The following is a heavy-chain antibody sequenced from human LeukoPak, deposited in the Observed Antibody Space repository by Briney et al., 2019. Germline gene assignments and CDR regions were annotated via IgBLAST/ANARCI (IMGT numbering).Heavy chain of an antibody. D-gene: IGHD3-10*01. Sequence: SETLSLTCTVSGDSISRGGYYWSWIRQFPGKGLDWIGYIYYSGSTYYNPSLQSRVTISVDTAKNQFSLRLSSVTAGNAAFYYCARGLRGVRGVGGNWFDPWGQGTLVTVSS. V-gene: IGHV4-31*03. J-gene: IGHJ5*02. CDR1: GDSISRGGYY. CDR2: IYYSGST. CDR3: ARGLRGVRGVGGNWFDP.